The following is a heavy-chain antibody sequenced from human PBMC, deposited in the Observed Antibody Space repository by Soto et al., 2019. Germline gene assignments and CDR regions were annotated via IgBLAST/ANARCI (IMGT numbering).Heavy chain of an antibody. CDR2: IYYSGST. Sequence: PSETLSLTCTVSGGSISSYYWSWIRQPPGKGLEWIGYIYYSGSTNYNPSLKSRVTISVDTSKNQFSLKLSSVTAADTAVYYCARGRQWLVPPSYYYYGMDVWGQGTTVTVSS. CDR3: ARGRQWLVPPSYYYYGMDV. J-gene: IGHJ6*02. CDR1: GGSISSYY. V-gene: IGHV4-59*01. D-gene: IGHD6-19*01.